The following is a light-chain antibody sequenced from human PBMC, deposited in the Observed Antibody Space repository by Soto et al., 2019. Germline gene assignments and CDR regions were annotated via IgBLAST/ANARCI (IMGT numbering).Light chain of an antibody. CDR1: QSVFSS. Sequence: EIVLTQSPVTLSLSPGERATLSCRASQSVFSSFAWYQQKPGQAPRLLIYDASTRATAIPARFRGSGSGTGFTLAISGLEPEDFAVYYCHQRSNWPLTFGGGTKVEIK. CDR3: HQRSNWPLT. V-gene: IGKV3-11*01. J-gene: IGKJ4*01. CDR2: DAS.